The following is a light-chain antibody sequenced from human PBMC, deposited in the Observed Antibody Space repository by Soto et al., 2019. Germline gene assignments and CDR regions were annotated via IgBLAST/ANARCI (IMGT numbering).Light chain of an antibody. CDR1: QTVRNNY. Sequence: EFVFTQSPGTLSLSPGERATLSYRASQTVRNNYLAWYQQKPGQAPRLLIYDASSRATGIPDRFSGGGSGTDFTLTIRRLAPEDFAVYYCQQFSSYPLTLGGGTKVDIK. CDR2: DAS. CDR3: QQFSSYPLT. J-gene: IGKJ4*01. V-gene: IGKV3-20*01.